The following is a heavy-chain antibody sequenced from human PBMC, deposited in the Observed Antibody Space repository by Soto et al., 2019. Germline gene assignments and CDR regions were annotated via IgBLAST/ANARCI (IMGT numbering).Heavy chain of an antibody. D-gene: IGHD6-19*01. V-gene: IGHV4-59*08. CDR2: NDYSGKT. Sequence: QVQLQESGPGLVRPSETLSLTCTISIDSISSYYWIWIRPSPGKGLEWIGYNDYSGKTNYNPSHKSRVTISGDTAKNQFSLRLSTVTAADTAAYYCARAVDDPLSYLDYWGQGTLVTVSS. CDR1: IDSISSYY. CDR3: ARAVDDPLSYLDY. J-gene: IGHJ4*02.